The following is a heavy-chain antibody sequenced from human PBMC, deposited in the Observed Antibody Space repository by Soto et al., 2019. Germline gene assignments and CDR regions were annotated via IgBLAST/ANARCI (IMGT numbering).Heavy chain of an antibody. CDR1: GGTFSRHA. D-gene: IGHD3-10*01. Sequence: QVQLVQSGSEVKMPGSSVKVSCKTSGGTFSRHAINWVRQAPGQGLEWMGGIIPLFGTTNYAQKFQGRVTVTRDTSVNTAYMDLSSLKSDDTAVYYCAREGPLSGGDYFGMDVWGQGTTVTVSS. V-gene: IGHV1-69*06. CDR3: AREGPLSGGDYFGMDV. CDR2: IIPLFGTT. J-gene: IGHJ6*02.